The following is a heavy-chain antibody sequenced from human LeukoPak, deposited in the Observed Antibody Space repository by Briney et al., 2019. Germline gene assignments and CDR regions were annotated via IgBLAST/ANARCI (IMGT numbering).Heavy chain of an antibody. J-gene: IGHJ4*02. D-gene: IGHD1-26*01. Sequence: GGSLRLSCAASGFTFSSYSMNRVRQAPGKGLEWVANIKQDGSETRYVDSVKGRFTISRDNAKNSLFLQMNSLRADDTAVYFCARGFSGSFEYWGQGTLVTVSS. V-gene: IGHV3-7*01. CDR2: IKQDGSET. CDR3: ARGFSGSFEY. CDR1: GFTFSSYS.